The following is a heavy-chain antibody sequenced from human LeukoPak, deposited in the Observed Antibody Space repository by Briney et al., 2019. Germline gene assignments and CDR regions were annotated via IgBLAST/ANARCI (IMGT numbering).Heavy chain of an antibody. CDR2: IYYSGST. CDR3: ARLWFGELYPDY. J-gene: IGHJ4*02. D-gene: IGHD3-10*01. V-gene: IGHV4-59*08. Sequence: SETLSLTCTVSGGSISSYYWSWIRQPPGKGLEWIGYIYYSGSTNYNPSLKSRVTISVDTSKNQFSLKLSSVAAADTAVYYCARLWFGELYPDYWGQGTLVTVSS. CDR1: GGSISSYY.